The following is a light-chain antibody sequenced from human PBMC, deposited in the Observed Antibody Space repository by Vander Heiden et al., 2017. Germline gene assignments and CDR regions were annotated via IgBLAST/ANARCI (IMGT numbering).Light chain of an antibody. J-gene: IGKJ5*01. CDR2: GAS. Sequence: AIRMTQSPSSISASTGDRGTITCRASHGSSSYLAWDQQKPGKAPDLLLYGASTSQSGVPSRFRGCGSGRDFTLTIDCMTSAAFASYYSQQYDNYPRTFGQGTRLE. CDR3: QQYDNYPRT. CDR1: HGSSSY. V-gene: IGKV1-8*01.